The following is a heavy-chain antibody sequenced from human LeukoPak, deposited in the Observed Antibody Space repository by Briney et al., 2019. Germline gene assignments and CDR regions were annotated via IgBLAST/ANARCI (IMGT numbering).Heavy chain of an antibody. CDR1: GVTFSTYG. CDR3: ARDPSAYCSGGSCYSSHTAY. J-gene: IGHJ4*02. CDR2: ISNDGNNK. Sequence: GGSLRLSCAASGVTFSTYGMHWVRQAPGKGLEWVAVISNDGNNKYYADSVKGRFTISRDNSKNTLNLQMNSLRADDTAVYYCARDPSAYCSGGSCYSSHTAYWGQGTLVTVSS. D-gene: IGHD2-15*01. V-gene: IGHV3-30*03.